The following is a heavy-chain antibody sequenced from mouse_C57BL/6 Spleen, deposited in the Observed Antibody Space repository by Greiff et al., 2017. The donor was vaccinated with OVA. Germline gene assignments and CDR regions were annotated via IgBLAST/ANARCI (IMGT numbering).Heavy chain of an antibody. D-gene: IGHD2-9*01. J-gene: IGHJ4*01. Sequence: QVQLQQPGAELVKPGASVKLSCKASGYTFTSYWMHWVKQRPGQGLEWIGMIHPTSGSTNYNEKFKSKATLTVDKSSSTAYMQLSSLTSEDSAVYYCARKGTYYGYDDYAMDYWGQGTSVTVSS. CDR3: ARKGTYYGYDDYAMDY. CDR1: GYTFTSYW. V-gene: IGHV1-64*01. CDR2: IHPTSGST.